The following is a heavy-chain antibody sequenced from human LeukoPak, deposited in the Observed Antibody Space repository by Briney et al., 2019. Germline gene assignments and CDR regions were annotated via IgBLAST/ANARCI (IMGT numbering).Heavy chain of an antibody. CDR3: AREKIGTELRYFDY. Sequence: SVKVSCKASGGTFSSYAISWVRQAPGQGLEWVGGIIPIFGTANYAQKFQGRVTITTDESTSTAYMELSSLRSEDTAVYYCAREKIGTELRYFDYWGRGTLVTVSS. V-gene: IGHV1-69*05. D-gene: IGHD1-7*01. J-gene: IGHJ4*02. CDR2: IIPIFGTA. CDR1: GGTFSSYA.